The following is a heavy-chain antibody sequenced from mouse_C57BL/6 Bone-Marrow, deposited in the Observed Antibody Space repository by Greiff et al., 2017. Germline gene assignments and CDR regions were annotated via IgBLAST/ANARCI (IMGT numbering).Heavy chain of an antibody. CDR3: AREEFYYDYGFAY. CDR1: GYTFTSYW. V-gene: IGHV1-69*01. D-gene: IGHD2-4*01. CDR2: IDPSDSYT. J-gene: IGHJ3*01. Sequence: VKLQQPGAELVMPGASVKLSCKASGYTFTSYWMHWVKQRPGQGLEWIGEIDPSDSYTNYNQKFEGKSTLTVDKSSSTAYMRLSSLTSEDSAVYYCAREEFYYDYGFAYWGQGTLVTVSA.